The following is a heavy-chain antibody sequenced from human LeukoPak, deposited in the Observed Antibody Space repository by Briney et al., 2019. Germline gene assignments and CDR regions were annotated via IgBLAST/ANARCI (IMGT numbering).Heavy chain of an antibody. V-gene: IGHV1-8*02. CDR1: GYSFTNYD. Sequence: ASVKVSCRASGYSFTNYDINWVRQATGQGLEWMGRMNPNTANTDYAQKFQGRVTMTRDTSISTAYMELAGLRPEDTAVYYCARGPYGSRLNINWGQGTLVIVSS. CDR2: MNPNTANT. CDR3: ARGPYGSRLNIN. J-gene: IGHJ4*02. D-gene: IGHD6-19*01.